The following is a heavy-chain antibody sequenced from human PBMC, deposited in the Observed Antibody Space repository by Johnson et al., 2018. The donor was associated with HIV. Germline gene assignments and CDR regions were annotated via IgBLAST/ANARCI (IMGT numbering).Heavy chain of an antibody. J-gene: IGHJ3*02. V-gene: IGHV3-30*03. Sequence: QMLLVESGGGVVQPGGSLRLSCAASGFTFSSYGMHWVRQAPGKGLEWVAVISYDGSNKYYADSVKGRFTISRDNSKNTLYLQMNSLRAEDTAVYYCASRYTVDAFDIWGQGTMVTVSS. D-gene: IGHD1-1*01. CDR3: ASRYTVDAFDI. CDR1: GFTFSSYG. CDR2: ISYDGSNK.